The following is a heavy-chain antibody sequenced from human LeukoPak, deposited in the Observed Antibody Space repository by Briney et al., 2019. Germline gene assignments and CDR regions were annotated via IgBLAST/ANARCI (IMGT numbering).Heavy chain of an antibody. Sequence: SETLSLTCTVSGYSISSGYYWGWIRQPPGKGLEWIGSIYHSGSTYYNPSLKSRVTISVDTSKNQFSLKLSSVTAADTAVYYCARGRIEKQYSSRCFDYWGQGTLVTVSS. CDR2: IYHSGST. CDR3: ARGRIEKQYSSRCFDY. J-gene: IGHJ4*02. D-gene: IGHD6-6*01. CDR1: GYSISSGYY. V-gene: IGHV4-38-2*02.